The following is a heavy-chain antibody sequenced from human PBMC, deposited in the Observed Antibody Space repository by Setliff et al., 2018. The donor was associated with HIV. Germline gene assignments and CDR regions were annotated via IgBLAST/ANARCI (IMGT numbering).Heavy chain of an antibody. D-gene: IGHD5-12*01. CDR2: IYYSGST. V-gene: IGHV4-59*11. CDR1: GGSIRGHY. CDR3: TLTSRLDGYFDP. J-gene: IGHJ5*02. Sequence: SETLSLTCTVSGGSIRGHYWSWIRQPPGEGLEWIGTIYYSGSTYYKPSLKSRGTISVDTSKNQFYLKLNSVTAADSAVYYCTLTSRLDGYFDPWGQGTLVTVSS.